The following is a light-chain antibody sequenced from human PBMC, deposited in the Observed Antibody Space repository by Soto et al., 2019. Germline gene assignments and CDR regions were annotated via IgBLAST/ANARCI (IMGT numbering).Light chain of an antibody. CDR1: QDISNY. J-gene: IGKJ1*01. Sequence: IKSAQSQLSLFASVETRETITSQASQDISNYLNWYQQKPGKAPKLLIYAASSLQSGVPSRFSGSGSGTDFTLTISSLQPEDFATYYCQQSYSTPPTFGQGTKVDIK. CDR3: QQSYSTPPT. CDR2: AAS. V-gene: IGKV1-39*01.